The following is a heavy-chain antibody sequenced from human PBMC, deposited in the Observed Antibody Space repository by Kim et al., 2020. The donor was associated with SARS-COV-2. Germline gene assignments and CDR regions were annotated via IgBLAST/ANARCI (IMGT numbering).Heavy chain of an antibody. J-gene: IGHJ6*02. CDR3: ARTLVVPAIYGLDV. CDR2: IWYGGSDK. D-gene: IGHD2-2*01. CDR1: GFTFKNYG. V-gene: IGHV3-33*01. Sequence: GSLRLSCAASGFTFKNYGMHWVRQAPGKGLEWVAVIWYGGSDKYYVDSVKGRFAISRDNSKNTVYLQMNSLRVEDTAVYYCARTLVVPAIYGLDVWGQGTTVTVSS.